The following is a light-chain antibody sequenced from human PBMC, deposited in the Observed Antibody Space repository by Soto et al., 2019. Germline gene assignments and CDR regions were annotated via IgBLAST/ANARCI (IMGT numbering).Light chain of an antibody. J-gene: IGKJ5*01. CDR1: QGISNY. CDR2: AAS. CDR3: QHSNNFHFT. Sequence: QLTQSPSALSASVRDRVTITCRASQGISNYLAWYQQKPGTVPKLLISAASTLQTGVPPRFSGSGSGTDFTLTINSLQPEDFATYYCQHSNNFHFTFCQGTRLEI. V-gene: IGKV1-27*01.